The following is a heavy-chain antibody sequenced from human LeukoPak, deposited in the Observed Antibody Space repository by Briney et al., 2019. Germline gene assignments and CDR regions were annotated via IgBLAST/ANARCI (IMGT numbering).Heavy chain of an antibody. D-gene: IGHD2-2*01. CDR2: IFYSGST. CDR3: AIKSMGCSSTSCYHHYYYYYMDV. J-gene: IGHJ6*03. Sequence: PSETLSLTCTVSGGSISTSNYYWGWIRQPPGKGLEWIGNIFYSGSTYYSPSLKSRVTISVDTSKNQFSLKLSSVTAADTAVYYCAIKSMGCSSTSCYHHYYYYYMDVWGKGTTVTVSS. CDR1: GGSISTSNYY. V-gene: IGHV4-39*07.